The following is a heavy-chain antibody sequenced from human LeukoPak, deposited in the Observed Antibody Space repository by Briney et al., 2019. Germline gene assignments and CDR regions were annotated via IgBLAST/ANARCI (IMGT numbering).Heavy chain of an antibody. J-gene: IGHJ4*02. CDR2: ISYDGSNK. D-gene: IGHD6-13*01. CDR1: GFTFSSYG. Sequence: ARSLTLFCAASGFTFSSYGMHWVPQAPGKGLEWLAVISYDGSNKYYADSVKGRFTISRDNSKNTLYLQMNSLRAEDTAVYYCAKVREIAAAGPIDYWGQGTLVTVSS. CDR3: AKVREIAAAGPIDY. V-gene: IGHV3-30*18.